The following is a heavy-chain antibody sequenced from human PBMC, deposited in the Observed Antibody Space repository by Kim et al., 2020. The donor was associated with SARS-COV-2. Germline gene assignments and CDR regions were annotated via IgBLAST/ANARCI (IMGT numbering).Heavy chain of an antibody. CDR3: ARDTNVRQPNYQNFYPYYYGMDV. Sequence: SETLSLTCTVSGGSISSYYWSWIRQPPGKGLEWIGYIYYSGSTNYNPSLKSRVTISVDTSKNQFSLKLSSVTAADTAVYYCARDTNVRQPNYQNFYPYYYGMDVWGQGTTVTVSS. CDR1: GGSISSYY. V-gene: IGHV4-59*01. D-gene: IGHD1-1*01. CDR2: IYYSGST. J-gene: IGHJ6*02.